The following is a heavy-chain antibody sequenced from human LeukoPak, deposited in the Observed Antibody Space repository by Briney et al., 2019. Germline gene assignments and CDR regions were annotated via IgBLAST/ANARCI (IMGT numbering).Heavy chain of an antibody. CDR2: ISVYNDNT. CDR3: ARDLRVAAAGFDY. Sequence: EASVKVSCKASGYTFTGYYIHWVRQAPGQGLEWMGWISVYNDNTNYAQKLQGRVTMTTDTSTSTAYMELRSLRSEDTAVYYCARDLRVAAAGFDYWGQGTLVTVSS. D-gene: IGHD6-13*01. CDR1: GYTFTGYY. J-gene: IGHJ4*02. V-gene: IGHV1-18*04.